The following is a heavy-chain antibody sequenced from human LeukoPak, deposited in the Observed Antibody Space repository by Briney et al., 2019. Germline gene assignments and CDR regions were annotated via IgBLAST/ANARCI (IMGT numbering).Heavy chain of an antibody. CDR2: IYYSGIT. CDR3: ARGVVPAAITYNWFDP. V-gene: IGHV4-39*01. J-gene: IGHJ5*02. CDR1: GGSISNRDYY. Sequence: PSETLSLTCTVSGGSISNRDYYWGRVRQPPGKGLERVGSIYYSGITYYNPSLESRVTISVDTSKNQFSLKLSSVTAADTAVYYCARGVVPAAITYNWFDPWGQGTLVTVSS. D-gene: IGHD2-2*02.